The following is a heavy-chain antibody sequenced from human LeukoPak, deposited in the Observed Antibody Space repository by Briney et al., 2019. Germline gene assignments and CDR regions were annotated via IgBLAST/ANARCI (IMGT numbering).Heavy chain of an antibody. V-gene: IGHV1-3*01. D-gene: IGHD6-13*01. CDR1: GYTFTSYA. J-gene: IGHJ4*02. CDR2: INAGNGNT. Sequence: ASAKVSCKASGYTFTSYAMHWVRQAPGQRLEWMGWINAGNGNTKYSQKFQGRVTITRDTSASTAYMELSSLRSEDTAVYYCARGYSSSWYSFSYWGQGTLVTVSS. CDR3: ARGYSSSWYSFSY.